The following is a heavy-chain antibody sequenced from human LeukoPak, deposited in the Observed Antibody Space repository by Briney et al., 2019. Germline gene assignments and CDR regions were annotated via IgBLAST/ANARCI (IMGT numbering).Heavy chain of an antibody. CDR1: GFTFSSYA. D-gene: IGHD1-26*01. Sequence: GGSLRLSCAASGFTFSSYAMSWVRQAPGKGLEWVSTISGSGGSTNYADSVKGRFTISGDNSKNTLYLQMNSLRAEDTAVYYCARDSGSYDWGQGTLVTVSS. CDR3: ARDSGSYD. V-gene: IGHV3-23*01. J-gene: IGHJ4*02. CDR2: ISGSGGST.